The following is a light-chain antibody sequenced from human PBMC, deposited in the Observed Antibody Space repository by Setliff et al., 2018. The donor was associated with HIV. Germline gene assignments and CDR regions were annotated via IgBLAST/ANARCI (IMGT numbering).Light chain of an antibody. J-gene: IGLJ1*01. V-gene: IGLV2-14*01. CDR2: EVR. CDR1: SSDVGGYSY. Sequence: ALTQPASVSGSPGQSITISCTGTSSDVGGYSYVSWYQQHPGKAPKLIIYEVRNRPSGVSNRFSGSKSGNTASLTISGLQAEDEADYYCSSYAITNTRPFGTGTKSPS. CDR3: SSYAITNTRP.